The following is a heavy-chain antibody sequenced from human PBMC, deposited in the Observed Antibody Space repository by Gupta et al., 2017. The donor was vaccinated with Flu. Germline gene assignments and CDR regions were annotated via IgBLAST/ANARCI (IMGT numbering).Heavy chain of an antibody. J-gene: IGHJ4*02. CDR3: ASNRSNWYFDY. D-gene: IGHD5-24*01. V-gene: IGHV4-39*01. CDR1: GGSITTTNYY. CDR2: VYYSGST. Sequence: QLQLQESGPGLVKPSETLSLTCSVSGGSITTTNYYWGWIRQPPGKELEWIGSVYYSGSTHYNPSLKSRVTISVDTSKNQFSLELSSVTAADTAVYYCASNRSNWYFDYWGQGTLVTVSS.